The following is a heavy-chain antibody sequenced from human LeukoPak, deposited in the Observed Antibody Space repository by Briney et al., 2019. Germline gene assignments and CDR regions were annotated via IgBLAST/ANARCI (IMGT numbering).Heavy chain of an antibody. J-gene: IGHJ4*02. V-gene: IGHV3-11*04. Sequence: GGSLRLSCAASGFTFSDYYMSWIRRAQGKGLEGVSYISCSSSPIYYADSVKGRFTNSRDNAKNSLYQQMNSLRAEDTAVYYCARGSTADYWGQGTLVTVSS. CDR2: ISCSSSPI. CDR3: ARGSTADY. CDR1: GFTFSDYY. D-gene: IGHD2-2*01.